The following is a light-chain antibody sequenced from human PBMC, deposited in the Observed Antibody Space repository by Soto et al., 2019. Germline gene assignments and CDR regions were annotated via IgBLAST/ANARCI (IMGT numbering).Light chain of an antibody. Sequence: QSVLTQPPSVSAAPGQKVTISCSGSSSNIGINAVSWFQQLPGTAPKLLIYDNDKRPSGIPDRFSGSKSGTSATLGITGLQTGDEADYYCGTWDSSLSGVGFGGGTKLTVL. CDR2: DND. CDR1: SSNIGINA. V-gene: IGLV1-51*01. J-gene: IGLJ2*01. CDR3: GTWDSSLSGVG.